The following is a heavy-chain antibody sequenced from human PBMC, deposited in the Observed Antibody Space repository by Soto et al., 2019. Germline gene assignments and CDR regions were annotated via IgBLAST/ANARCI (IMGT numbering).Heavy chain of an antibody. J-gene: IGHJ6*01. CDR1: GFRFSRYW. Sequence: GGSLRLSCAASGFRFSRYWMSWVRQAPGEGLAWVANIKQEADEKYYVDSVKGRFTISRDNAKNTLYLQMNSLSVEDTVVYYCARDRGFGDTGVATLALDVWGQGT. D-gene: IGHD5-18*01. CDR2: IKQEADEK. V-gene: IGHV3-7*01. CDR3: ARDRGFGDTGVATLALDV.